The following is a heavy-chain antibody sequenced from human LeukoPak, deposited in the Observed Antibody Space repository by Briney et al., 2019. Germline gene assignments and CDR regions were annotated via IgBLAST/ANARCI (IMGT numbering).Heavy chain of an antibody. CDR2: IRSKAYGGTT. CDR3: TSFKDDVNVFDC. J-gene: IGHJ4*02. D-gene: IGHD3-10*02. V-gene: IGHV3-49*04. CDR1: GFTFGDSA. Sequence: PGGSLRLSCTASGFTFGDSAVNWVRQAPGKGLEWVGFIRSKAYGGTTEYAASVKGRFSISRDDSKSIAYLQMNSLKTEDTAVYYCTSFKDDVNVFDCWGRGTLVTVSS.